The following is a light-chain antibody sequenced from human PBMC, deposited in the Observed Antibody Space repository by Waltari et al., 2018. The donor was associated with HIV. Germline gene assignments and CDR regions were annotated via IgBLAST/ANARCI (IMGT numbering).Light chain of an antibody. CDR3: QQYNHYPMT. Sequence: DIKMTQSPSTLSASVGDRITITCRASQNIHNYLAWYQQKPGKVPKLLVYKASYLQTGVPQRFSGLGSGTDFSLTISSLQADDFATYYCQQYNHYPMTFGGGTQVEI. V-gene: IGKV1-5*03. CDR1: QNIHNY. CDR2: KAS. J-gene: IGKJ4*01.